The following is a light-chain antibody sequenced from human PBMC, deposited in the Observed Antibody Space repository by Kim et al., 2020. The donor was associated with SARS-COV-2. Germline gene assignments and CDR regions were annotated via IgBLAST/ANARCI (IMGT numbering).Light chain of an antibody. V-gene: IGKV1-NL1*01. J-gene: IGKJ1*01. CDR2: GAS. CDR1: QGISNS. CDR3: QQSYGFPWT. Sequence: DIQMTQSPSSLSASVGDTVTITCRASQGISNSLAWYQHKPGKAPRLLVYGASRLQSGVPSRFSGSGSGTDYTLVISSLQPEDLGTFYCQQSYGFPWTFGQGTKLEI.